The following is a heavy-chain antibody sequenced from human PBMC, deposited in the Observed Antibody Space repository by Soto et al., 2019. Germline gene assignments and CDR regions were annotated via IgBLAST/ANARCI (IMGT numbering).Heavy chain of an antibody. J-gene: IGHJ5*02. CDR1: GFTFDDYA. D-gene: IGHD1-26*01. V-gene: IGHV3-9*01. CDR3: AKDTTIGYFFSGFDH. CDR2: IGWNSGTI. Sequence: LRLSCAASGFTFDDYAMHWVRQAPGKGLEWVSGIGWNSGTIAYADSVKGRFTISRDNAKNSLYLQMNSLRAEDTALYYCAKDTTIGYFFSGFDHWGQGTLVTVSS.